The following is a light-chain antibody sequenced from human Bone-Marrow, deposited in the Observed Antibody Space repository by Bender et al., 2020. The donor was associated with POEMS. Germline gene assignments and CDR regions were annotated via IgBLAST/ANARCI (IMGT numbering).Light chain of an antibody. J-gene: IGLJ1*01. CDR2: INN. Sequence: QSVLTQPPSASGTPGQRVTISCSGSSSNIGTNPVNWYQQLPGTAPKLLIYINNQRPSGVPDRFSGSKSGTSASLAISGLQSEDEADYYCCSFASSSTYVFGTGTKVTVL. V-gene: IGLV1-44*01. CDR3: CSFASSSTYV. CDR1: SSNIGTNP.